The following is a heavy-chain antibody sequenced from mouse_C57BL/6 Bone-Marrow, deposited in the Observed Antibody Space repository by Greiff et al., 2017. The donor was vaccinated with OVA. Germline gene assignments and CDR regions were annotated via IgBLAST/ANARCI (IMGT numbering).Heavy chain of an antibody. J-gene: IGHJ4*01. CDR3: ARLDLYYAMDY. CDR2: INPYNGDT. CDR1: GYSFTGYF. Sequence: EVQLVESGPELVKPGDSVKISCKASGYSFTGYFMNWVMQSHGKSLEWIGRINPYNGDTFYNQKFKGKATLTVDKSSSTAHMELRSLTSEDSAVYYCARLDLYYAMDYWGQGTSVTVSS. V-gene: IGHV1-20*01.